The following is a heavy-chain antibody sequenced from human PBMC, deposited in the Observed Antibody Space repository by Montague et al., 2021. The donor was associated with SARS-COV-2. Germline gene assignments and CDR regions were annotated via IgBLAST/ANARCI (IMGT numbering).Heavy chain of an antibody. CDR3: ARDPHYDILTGYYSY. Sequence: YLRLSCAASGFTFSSYSMNWVRQAPGKGLEWVSSISSSSSYIYYADSVKRRFTISRDNAKNSLYLRMNSLRAEDTAVYYCARDPHYDILTGYYSYWGQGTLVTVSS. CDR1: GFTFSSYS. CDR2: ISSSSSYI. J-gene: IGHJ4*02. D-gene: IGHD3-9*01. V-gene: IGHV3-21*01.